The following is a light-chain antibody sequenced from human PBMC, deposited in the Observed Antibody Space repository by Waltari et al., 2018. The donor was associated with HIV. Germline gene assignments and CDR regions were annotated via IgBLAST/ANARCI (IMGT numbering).Light chain of an antibody. CDR1: QSVSTY. CDR2: VAS. CDR3: QQSYTIPPIT. V-gene: IGKV1-39*01. Sequence: DVQMPQSPTSLSASVGDRVTITCRASQSVSTYLNWYQQKPGQAPKLLIYVASTLHRGVPSRFSGSGSGTEFTLTISSLQPEDVATYYCQQSYTIPPITFGQGTRLEIK. J-gene: IGKJ5*01.